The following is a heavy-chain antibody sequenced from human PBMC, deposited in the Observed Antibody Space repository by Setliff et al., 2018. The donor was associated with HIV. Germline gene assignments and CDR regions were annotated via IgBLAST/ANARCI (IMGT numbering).Heavy chain of an antibody. V-gene: IGHV4-31*03. CDR1: GGSIRSYY. CDR2: IYNTGST. J-gene: IGHJ4*02. CDR3: ARGRGSSSSWPIDY. Sequence: SETLSLTCTVSGGSIRSYYWSWIRQHPGKGLEWIGYIYNTGSTYHSPSLESRVTISIDTSKNQFSLKLSSVTAADTAVYFCARGRGSSSSWPIDYWGQGTLVTVSS. D-gene: IGHD6-13*01.